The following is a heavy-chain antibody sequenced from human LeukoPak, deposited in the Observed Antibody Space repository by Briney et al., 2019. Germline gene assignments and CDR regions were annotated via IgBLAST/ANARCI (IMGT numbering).Heavy chain of an antibody. CDR2: IYSGGST. J-gene: IGHJ4*02. CDR1: GFTVSSNY. D-gene: IGHD6-19*01. V-gene: IGHV3-66*01. CDR3: ARDWVTAVAGSGVDY. Sequence: TGGSLRLPCAASGFTVSSNYMSWVRQAPGKGLEWVSVIYSGGSTYYADSVKGRFTISRDNSKNTLYLQMNSLRAEDTAVYYCARDWVTAVAGSGVDYWGQGTLVTVSS.